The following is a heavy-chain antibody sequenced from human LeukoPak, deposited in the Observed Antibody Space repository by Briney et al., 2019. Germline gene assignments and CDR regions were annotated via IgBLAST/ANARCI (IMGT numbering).Heavy chain of an antibody. J-gene: IGHJ4*02. Sequence: GGSLRLSCAASGFTFSSNWMHWVRQAPGKGLVWVSRSNEDGSTANYADSVKGRFTISRDNAKNTLYLQMNSLTAEDTAVYYCVRDLGGRSGHWGQGTLVTVSS. D-gene: IGHD1-26*01. CDR2: SNEDGSTA. CDR3: VRDLGGRSGH. V-gene: IGHV3-74*01. CDR1: GFTFSSNW.